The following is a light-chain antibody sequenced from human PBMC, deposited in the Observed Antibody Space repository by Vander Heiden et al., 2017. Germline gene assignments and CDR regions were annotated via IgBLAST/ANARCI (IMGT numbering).Light chain of an antibody. Sequence: DIQIPQSPSSLSASVGDRVTITCRASQSISSYLNWYQQKPGKAPKLLIYAASSLQSGVPSRCSGSGSGTDFTLTISSLQPEDFATYYCQQSYSTLYTFGQGTKLEIK. CDR3: QQSYSTLYT. V-gene: IGKV1-39*01. CDR1: QSISSY. CDR2: AAS. J-gene: IGKJ2*01.